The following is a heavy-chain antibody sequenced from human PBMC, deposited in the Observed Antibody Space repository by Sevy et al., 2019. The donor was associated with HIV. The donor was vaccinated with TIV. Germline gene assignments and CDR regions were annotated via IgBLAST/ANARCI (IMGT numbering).Heavy chain of an antibody. CDR1: GGSISSYY. Sequence: SETLSLTCTVSGGSISSYYWNWIRQPAGKGLEWIGRIYTSGSTNYNPSLKSRVTMSVDTSKNQFSLKLSSVTAADTAVYHCAREVGGYCSGGNCYWDYWGQGTLVTVSS. V-gene: IGHV4-4*07. D-gene: IGHD2-15*01. CDR3: AREVGGYCSGGNCYWDY. CDR2: IYTSGST. J-gene: IGHJ4*02.